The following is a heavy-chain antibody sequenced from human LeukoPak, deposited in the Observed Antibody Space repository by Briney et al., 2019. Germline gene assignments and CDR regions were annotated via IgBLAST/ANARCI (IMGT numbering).Heavy chain of an antibody. J-gene: IGHJ2*01. Sequence: SETPSLTCTVSGGSISDNYWTWIRQPPGKGLEWIGYMYYSGSTNYNPSFKSRVIISVDTSKNQFSLKVSSVTAADTAVYYCARLHDYGGKNFDLWGRGTLVTVSS. V-gene: IGHV4-59*01. CDR2: MYYSGST. CDR3: ARLHDYGGKNFDL. CDR1: GGSISDNY. D-gene: IGHD4-23*01.